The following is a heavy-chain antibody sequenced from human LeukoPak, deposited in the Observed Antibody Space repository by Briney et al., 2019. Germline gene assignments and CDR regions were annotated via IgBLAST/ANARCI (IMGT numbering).Heavy chain of an antibody. J-gene: IGHJ6*03. Sequence: SETLSLTCTVSGGSINSCRYYWGWIRQPPGKGLEWIGSMCYTGSTYYNPSLKSRVTLSIDKSKSQFSLKLSSVTAADTAVYYCAGVNYYDSSGAYYYMDVWGRGTTVTVSS. CDR2: MCYTGST. V-gene: IGHV4-39*07. D-gene: IGHD3-22*01. CDR3: AGVNYYDSSGAYYYMDV. CDR1: GGSINSCRYY.